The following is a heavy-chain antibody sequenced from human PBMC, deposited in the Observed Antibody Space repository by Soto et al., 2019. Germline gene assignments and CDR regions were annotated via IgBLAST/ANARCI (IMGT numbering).Heavy chain of an antibody. CDR2: INPNSGGT. CDR3: AREVVAIGPLDYYYYGMDV. V-gene: IGHV1-2*04. D-gene: IGHD5-12*01. J-gene: IGHJ6*02. CDR1: GYTFTGYY. Sequence: GASVKVSCKASGYTFTGYYMHWVRQAPGQGLEWMGWINPNSGGTNYAQKFQGWVTMTRDTSISTAYMELSRLRSDDTAVYYCAREVVAIGPLDYYYYGMDVWGQGTTVTVSS.